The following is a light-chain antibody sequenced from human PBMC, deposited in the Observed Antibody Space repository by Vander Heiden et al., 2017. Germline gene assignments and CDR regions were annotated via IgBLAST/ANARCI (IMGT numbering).Light chain of an antibody. V-gene: IGKV1-39*01. CDR3: QQSYSTPLT. Sequence: DIQLTQSPSSLSASEGDSVTITCPASRSISSYVNWYQQKPGKAPKLLIYAASSLPSGVPSMFRGSVSRTDFTLTISSLQPEDFASYYCQQSYSTPLTFGRGTKVEIK. J-gene: IGKJ4*01. CDR2: AAS. CDR1: RSISSY.